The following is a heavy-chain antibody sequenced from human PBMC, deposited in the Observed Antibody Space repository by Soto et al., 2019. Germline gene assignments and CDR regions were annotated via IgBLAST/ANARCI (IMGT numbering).Heavy chain of an antibody. V-gene: IGHV3-48*01. CDR3: AGAFDI. CDR1: GFTLSEYN. CDR2: ISSSSSTI. J-gene: IGHJ3*02. Sequence: EVQLVESGGDLVQPGGSLILSCAASGFTLSEYNMNWVRQAPGKGLEWVSYISSSSSTIYYADSVKGRFTISRDDAKNSLYLQMNSLRAKDTAVYYCAGAFDIWGQGTMVTVSS.